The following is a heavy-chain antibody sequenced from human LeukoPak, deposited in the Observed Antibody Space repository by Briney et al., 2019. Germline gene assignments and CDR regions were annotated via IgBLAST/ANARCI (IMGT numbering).Heavy chain of an antibody. D-gene: IGHD3-22*01. V-gene: IGHV1-69*04. CDR2: IIPILGIA. Sequence: SVKVSCKASGRTFSSYTISWVRQAPGQGLEWMGRIIPILGIANYAQKFQDRVTITADKSTSTAYMELSSLRSEDTAVYYCAREYYYDSSGPNWFDPWGQGTLVTVSS. J-gene: IGHJ5*02. CDR1: GRTFSSYT. CDR3: AREYYYDSSGPNWFDP.